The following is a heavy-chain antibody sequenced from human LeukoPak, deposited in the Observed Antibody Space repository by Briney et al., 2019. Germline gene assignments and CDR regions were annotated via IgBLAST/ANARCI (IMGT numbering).Heavy chain of an antibody. CDR2: ISSSSSYI. CDR3: ARDRGGVIAPYYFDY. V-gene: IGHV3-21*01. J-gene: IGHJ4*02. CDR1: GFTFSSYS. Sequence: GGSLRLSCAASGFTFSSYSMNWVRQAPGKGPEWVSSISSSSSYIYYADSVKGRFTISRDNAKNSLYLQMNSLRAEDTAVYYCARDRGGVIAPYYFDYWGQGTLVTVSS. D-gene: IGHD3-16*02.